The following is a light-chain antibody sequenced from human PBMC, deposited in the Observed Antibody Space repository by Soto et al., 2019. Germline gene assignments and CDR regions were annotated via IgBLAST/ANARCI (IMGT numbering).Light chain of an antibody. J-gene: IGLJ1*01. CDR3: QMWDISSDHHYV. V-gene: IGLV3-21*02. CDR1: NIGSKS. CDR2: DDS. Sequence: SYELTQPPSVSVAPGQTARITCGGNNIGSKSVHWYQQKPGQAPVLAVYDDSDRPSGIPERFSGSNSGNTATLTISRVGAGDEADYSCQMWDISSDHHYVFGTGTKLTVL.